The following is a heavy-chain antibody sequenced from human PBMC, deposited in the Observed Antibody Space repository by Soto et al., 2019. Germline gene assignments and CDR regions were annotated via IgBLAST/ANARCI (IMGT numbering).Heavy chain of an antibody. CDR2: IYYSGST. J-gene: IGHJ5*02. V-gene: IGHV4-31*03. CDR1: GGSISSGGYY. CDR3: ARGYCSGGSCYSGRRFPNWFDP. D-gene: IGHD2-15*01. Sequence: SETLSLTCTVSGGSISSGGYYWSWIRQHPGKGLEWIGYIYYSGSTYYNPSLKSRVTISVDTSKNQFSLKLSSVTAADTAVYYCARGYCSGGSCYSGRRFPNWFDPWGQGXLVTVSS.